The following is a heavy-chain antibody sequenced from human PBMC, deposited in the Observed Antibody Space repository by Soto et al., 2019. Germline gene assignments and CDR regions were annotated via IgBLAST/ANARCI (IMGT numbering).Heavy chain of an antibody. CDR1: GYSFSNYN. CDR3: ARDKVWGGFDI. Sequence: SVKVSFESSGYSFSNYNFCWVRQAPVQGLEWLGWISGYNGNTKYAQTLQGRVTLTTDSFTSTAYMELRSLRSDDTAIYYCARDKVWGGFDIWGQGTMVTV. J-gene: IGHJ3*02. CDR2: ISGYNGNT. D-gene: IGHD3-16*01. V-gene: IGHV1-18*01.